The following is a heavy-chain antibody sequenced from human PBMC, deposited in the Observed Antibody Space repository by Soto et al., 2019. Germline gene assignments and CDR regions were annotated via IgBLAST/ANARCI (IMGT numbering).Heavy chain of an antibody. CDR2: ISDSGST. CDR3: ARDPGDDDGASTSCLYFFDH. D-gene: IGHD2-2*01. V-gene: IGHV3-23*01. Sequence: EVQLLESGGALVQPGGSVRLSCAASGFTFSNHAMNWVRQAPGQGLEWVSTISDSGSTYYADSLKGRFTITSDNSKNTMYVQMKGLRAEKTAVDYCARDPGDDDGASTSCLYFFDHWGQGTLVIVSS. CDR1: GFTFSNHA. J-gene: IGHJ4*02.